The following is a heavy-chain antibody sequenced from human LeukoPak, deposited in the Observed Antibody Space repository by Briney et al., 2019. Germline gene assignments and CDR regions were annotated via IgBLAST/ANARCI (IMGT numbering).Heavy chain of an antibody. V-gene: IGHV4-38-2*02. Sequence: PSETLSLTCTVSGYSISSGYYWGWIRQPPGKGLEWIGSIYHSGSTYYNPSLKGRVTISVDTSKNQFSLKLSSVTAADTAVYYCARLLGTMGWFDPWGQGTLVTVSS. CDR2: IYHSGST. J-gene: IGHJ5*02. CDR1: GYSISSGYY. D-gene: IGHD3-3*01. CDR3: ARLLGTMGWFDP.